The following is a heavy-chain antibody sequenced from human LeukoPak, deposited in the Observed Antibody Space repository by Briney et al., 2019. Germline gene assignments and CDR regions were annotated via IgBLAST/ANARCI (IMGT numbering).Heavy chain of an antibody. Sequence: PSETLSLTCTVSGASISSGGYYGSWIRQHPGKGLEWTGYIYYTGSTYYNPSLKSRVTISVDTSKNPFSLNLSSVTAADTAVYYCARDHYDSSRQLRAFDIWGQGTMVTVSS. CDR2: IYYTGST. D-gene: IGHD3-22*01. CDR1: GASISSGGYY. V-gene: IGHV4-31*03. J-gene: IGHJ3*02. CDR3: ARDHYDSSRQLRAFDI.